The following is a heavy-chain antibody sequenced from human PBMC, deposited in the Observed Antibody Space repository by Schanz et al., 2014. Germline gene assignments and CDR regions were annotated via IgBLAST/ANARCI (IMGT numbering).Heavy chain of an antibody. CDR2: IWYDGSNK. Sequence: QVQLVESGGGVVQPGRSLRLSCAASGFTFSNHGMHWVRQSPGKGLEWVALIWYDGSNKYYADSVKGRFTISRDKSKNTLFLQMSSLRAEDTAVYYCARDGDFDYWGQGTLVTVSS. CDR1: GFTFSNHG. J-gene: IGHJ4*02. CDR3: ARDGDFDY. V-gene: IGHV3-33*01.